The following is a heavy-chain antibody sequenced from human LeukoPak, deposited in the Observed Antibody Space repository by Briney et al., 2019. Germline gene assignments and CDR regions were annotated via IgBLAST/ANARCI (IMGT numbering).Heavy chain of an antibody. CDR1: GFTLSSYT. Sequence: PGGSLRLSCAASGFTLSSYTMNWVRQAPGKGLEWVSSISGGSTYTFYADSVMGRFTISRDNAKNSLYLHMSSLRAEDTAVYYCARVRDLYRDYWGQGILVTVSS. CDR2: ISGGSTYT. D-gene: IGHD5-12*01. CDR3: ARVRDLYRDY. J-gene: IGHJ4*02. V-gene: IGHV3-21*01.